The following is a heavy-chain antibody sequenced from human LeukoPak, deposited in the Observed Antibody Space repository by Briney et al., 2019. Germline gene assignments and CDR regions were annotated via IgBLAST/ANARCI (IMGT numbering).Heavy chain of an antibody. CDR1: GYTFTSYG. J-gene: IGHJ5*02. V-gene: IGHV1-2*02. D-gene: IGHD3-3*01. CDR2: INPNSGGT. CDR3: ARAPNYDFWSGYPTQYWFDP. Sequence: ASVKVSCKASGYTFTSYGISWVRQAPGQGLEWMGWINPNSGGTNYAQKFQGRVTMTRDTSISTAYMELSRLRSDDTAVYYCARAPNYDFWSGYPTQYWFDPWGQGTLVTVSS.